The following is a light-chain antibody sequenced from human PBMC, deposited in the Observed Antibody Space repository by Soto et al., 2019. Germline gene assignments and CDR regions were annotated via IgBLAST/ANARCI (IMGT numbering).Light chain of an antibody. J-gene: IGKJ1*01. CDR1: QSVSSSY. V-gene: IGKV3-20*01. Sequence: EIVLTQSPGTLSLSPGERATLSCRASQSVSSSYLAWYQPKPGQAPRLLIYGASSRATGIPDRFSGSGSGTDFTLTISRLEPEDFAVYYCQQYANSPGTFGQGTKVEIK. CDR2: GAS. CDR3: QQYANSPGT.